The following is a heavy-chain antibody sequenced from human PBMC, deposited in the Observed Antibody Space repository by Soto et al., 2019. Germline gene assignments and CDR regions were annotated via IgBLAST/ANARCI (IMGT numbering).Heavy chain of an antibody. Sequence: QVQLVQSGAEMKRPGASVTVSCTASGYIFANYPMQWVRQAPGQGLEWMGWINPGNGNTKYSKKFQGRLTITRDTSANTIYMELSSITSKDTAMYYCARVVRHLSGSGDHWFDPWGQGTLVTVSS. CDR2: INPGNGNT. D-gene: IGHD3-10*01. J-gene: IGHJ5*02. V-gene: IGHV1-3*01. CDR3: ARVVRHLSGSGDHWFDP. CDR1: GYIFANYP.